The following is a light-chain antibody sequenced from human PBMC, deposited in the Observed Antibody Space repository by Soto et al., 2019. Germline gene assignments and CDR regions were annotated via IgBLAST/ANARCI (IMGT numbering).Light chain of an antibody. CDR1: QGISNY. CDR3: QKYNSAPLP. Sequence: DIPMTQSPSSLSASVGDRVTITCRASQGISNYLAWYQQKPGKVPKLLIYAASTLQSGVPSRFSGSGSGTDFTVTISRLLPEDVATYYWQKYNSAPLPFGGGTKVEIK. J-gene: IGKJ4*01. CDR2: AAS. V-gene: IGKV1-27*01.